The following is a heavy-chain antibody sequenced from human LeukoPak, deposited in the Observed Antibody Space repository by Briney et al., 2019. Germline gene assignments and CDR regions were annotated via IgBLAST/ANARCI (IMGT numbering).Heavy chain of an antibody. D-gene: IGHD3-10*02. J-gene: IGHJ6*03. CDR1: GGSISSGDYY. V-gene: IGHV4-30-4*08. Sequence: SQTLSLTCTVSGGSISSGDYYWSWIRQPPRKGLEWIGYIYYSGSTYYNPSLKSRVTISVDTSKNQFSLKLSSVTAADTAVYYCARDMFPHYYYYMDVWGKGTTVTVSS. CDR3: ARDMFPHYYYYMDV. CDR2: IYYSGST.